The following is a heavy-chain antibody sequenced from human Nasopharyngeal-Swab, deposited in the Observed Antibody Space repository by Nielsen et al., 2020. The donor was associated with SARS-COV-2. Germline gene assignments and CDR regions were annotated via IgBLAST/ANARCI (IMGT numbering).Heavy chain of an antibody. Sequence: AAVKVSCKASGYTFTGYDMHWVRQAPGQGLEWMGWINPNSGGTNYAQKFQGRVTMTRDTSISTAYMELSRLRSDDTAVYYCARGSAVAGLGMRDAFDIWGQGTMVTVSS. CDR1: GYTFTGYD. D-gene: IGHD6-19*01. CDR3: ARGSAVAGLGMRDAFDI. CDR2: INPNSGGT. J-gene: IGHJ3*02. V-gene: IGHV1-2*02.